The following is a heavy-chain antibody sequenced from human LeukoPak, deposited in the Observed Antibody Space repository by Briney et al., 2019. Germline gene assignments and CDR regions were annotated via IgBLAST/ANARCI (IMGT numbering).Heavy chain of an antibody. Sequence: GGSLRLSCAASGFTFDDYAMHWVRQAPGKGLEWVSGISWNSGSIGYADSVKGRFTISRDNAKNSLYLQMNSLRAEDTALYYCAKNRYCSSTSCYNWFDPWGQGTLVTVPS. CDR1: GFTFDDYA. J-gene: IGHJ5*02. CDR2: ISWNSGSI. CDR3: AKNRYCSSTSCYNWFDP. V-gene: IGHV3-9*01. D-gene: IGHD2-2*01.